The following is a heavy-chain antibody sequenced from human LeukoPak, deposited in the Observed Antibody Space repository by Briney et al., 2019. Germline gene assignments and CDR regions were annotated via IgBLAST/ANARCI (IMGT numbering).Heavy chain of an antibody. CDR1: GFTFSSYG. Sequence: GGSLRLSCAASGFTFSSYGMHWVRQAPGKGLEWVAVISYDGSNKYYADSVKGRFTISRDNSRNTLYLQMNSLRAEDTAVYYCAKGYCSGGSCYIGYGMDVWGQGTTVTVSS. CDR3: AKGYCSGGSCYIGYGMDV. V-gene: IGHV3-30*18. D-gene: IGHD2-15*01. CDR2: ISYDGSNK. J-gene: IGHJ6*02.